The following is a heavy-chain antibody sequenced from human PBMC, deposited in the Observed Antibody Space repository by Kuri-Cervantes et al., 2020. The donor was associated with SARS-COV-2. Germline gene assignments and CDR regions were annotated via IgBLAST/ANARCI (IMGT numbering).Heavy chain of an antibody. Sequence: GSLRLSCAVYGGSFSGYYWSWIRQPPGKGLEWIGEINHSGSTNYNPSLKSRVTISVDTSKNQFSLKLSSVTAADTAVYYCARDRRPIVVVPHYYYGMDVWGQGTTVTVSS. CDR3: ARDRRPIVVVPHYYYGMDV. J-gene: IGHJ6*02. CDR2: INHSGST. V-gene: IGHV4-34*01. CDR1: GGSFSGYY. D-gene: IGHD3-22*01.